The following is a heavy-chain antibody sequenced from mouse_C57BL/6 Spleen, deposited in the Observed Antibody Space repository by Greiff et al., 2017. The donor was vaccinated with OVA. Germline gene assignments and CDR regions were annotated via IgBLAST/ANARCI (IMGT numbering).Heavy chain of an antibody. D-gene: IGHD1-1*01. Sequence: EVHLVESGGGLVQPKGSLKLSCAASGFTFNTYAMHWVRQAPGKGLEWVARIRSKSSNYATYCADSVKDRFTISRDDSQSMLYLQMNNLKTEDTAMYYCVRGAYYGSSYYAMDYWGQGTSVTVSS. CDR1: GFTFNTYA. CDR3: VRGAYYGSSYYAMDY. J-gene: IGHJ4*01. V-gene: IGHV10-3*01. CDR2: IRSKSSNYAT.